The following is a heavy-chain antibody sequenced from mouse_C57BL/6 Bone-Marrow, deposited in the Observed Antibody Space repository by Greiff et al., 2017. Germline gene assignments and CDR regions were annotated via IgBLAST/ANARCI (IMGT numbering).Heavy chain of an antibody. CDR1: GYTFTRYW. D-gene: IGHD4-1*01. J-gene: IGHJ1*03. Sequence: QVHVKQPGAELVKPGASVKMSCKASGYTFTRYWITWVKQRPGQGLEWIGDIYPGSGSTDYNEKFKSKATLTVDTSSSTAYMQLSSLTSEDSAVYYCARENWEGYVDVWGTGTTVTVSS. CDR3: ARENWEGYVDV. V-gene: IGHV1-55*01. CDR2: IYPGSGST.